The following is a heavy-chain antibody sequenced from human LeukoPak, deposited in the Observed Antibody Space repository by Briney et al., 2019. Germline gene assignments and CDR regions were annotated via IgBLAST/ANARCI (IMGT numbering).Heavy chain of an antibody. V-gene: IGHV3-7*03. D-gene: IGHD2-15*01. J-gene: IGHJ4*02. Sequence: GGSLRLSCEAPGFTFNTYWMSWVRQAPGKGLEWVASIKHDGSENYYVDSVNGRFTISRDNAKNSLYLQMNSLRAEDTAVYYCARRYSADDYWGQGTLVTVSS. CDR1: GFTFNTYW. CDR3: ARRYSADDY. CDR2: IKHDGSEN.